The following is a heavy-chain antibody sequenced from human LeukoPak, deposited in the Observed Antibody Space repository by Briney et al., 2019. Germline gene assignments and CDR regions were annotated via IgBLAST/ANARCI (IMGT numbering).Heavy chain of an antibody. CDR3: ARQGIDNRRYFDWSRFSLIDY. V-gene: IGHV4-39*01. Sequence: SETLSLTCTVSGGSISSSSYYWGWIRQPPGKGLEWIGSIYYSGSTYYNPSLKSRVTISVDTSKNQFSLKLSSVTAADTAVYYCARQGIDNRRYFDWSRFSLIDYWGQGTLVTVSS. CDR2: IYYSGST. J-gene: IGHJ4*02. CDR1: GGSISSSSYY. D-gene: IGHD3-9*01.